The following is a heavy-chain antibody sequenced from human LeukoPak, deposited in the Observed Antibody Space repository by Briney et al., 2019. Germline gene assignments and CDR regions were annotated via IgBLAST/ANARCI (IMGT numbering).Heavy chain of an antibody. J-gene: IGHJ4*02. V-gene: IGHV3-23*01. CDR2: ISGSGGST. CDR1: GFTFSSYA. CDR3: ASHPTVVTGN. D-gene: IGHD4-23*01. Sequence: GGSLRLSCATSGFTFSSYAMSWVRQAPGKGLEWVSAISGSGGSTYYADSVKGRFTISRDNAKNSLYLQMNSLRAEDTAVYYCASHPTVVTGNWGQGTLVTVSS.